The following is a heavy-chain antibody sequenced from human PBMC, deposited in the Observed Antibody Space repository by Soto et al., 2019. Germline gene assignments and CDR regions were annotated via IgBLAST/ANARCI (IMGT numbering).Heavy chain of an antibody. V-gene: IGHV3-48*02. CDR2: ISTSSDTI. CDR3: ERDPYSNGWYVDFDY. J-gene: IGHJ4*02. CDR1: GFTFTSYS. Sequence: EVQLVESGGGLVQTGGSLRLSCAASGFTFTSYSINWVRQAPGKGLEWVSYISTSSDTIYYADSVKGRFTISRDNAKNSVYQQMSSLRDEDTAVYYCERDPYSNGWYVDFDYWGQGTVVTVSS. D-gene: IGHD6-19*01.